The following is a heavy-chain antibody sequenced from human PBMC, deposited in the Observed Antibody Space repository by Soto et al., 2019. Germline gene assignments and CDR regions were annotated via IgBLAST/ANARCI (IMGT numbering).Heavy chain of an antibody. J-gene: IGHJ5*02. V-gene: IGHV1-3*01. CDR1: GYTFTSYA. CDR3: AGGHLRGRYIWFDP. CDR2: INAGNGNT. Sequence: QVQLVQSGAEVKKPGASVKVSCKASGYTFTSYAMHWVRQAPGQRLEWMGWINAGNGNTKYSQKFQGRVTITRDTSASSAYMELSSLRSEDTAVYYCAGGHLRGRYIWFDPWGQGTLVTVSS. D-gene: IGHD4-17*01.